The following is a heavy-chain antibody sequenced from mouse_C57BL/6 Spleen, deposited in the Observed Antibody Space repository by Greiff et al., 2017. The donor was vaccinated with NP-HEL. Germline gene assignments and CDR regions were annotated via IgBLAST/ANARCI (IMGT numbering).Heavy chain of an antibody. CDR3: ATGRIYYESLIYFDV. CDR1: GYTFTSYW. V-gene: IGHV1-74*01. Sequence: VQLQQPGAELVKPGASVKVSCKASGYTFTSYWMHWLKQRPGQGLEWIGRIHPSDSYTNYNQKFKGKATLSIDKSSSTAYMQLSSLTSEDSAVYYCATGRIYYESLIYFDVWGTGTTVTVSS. CDR2: IHPSDSYT. D-gene: IGHD2-4*01. J-gene: IGHJ1*03.